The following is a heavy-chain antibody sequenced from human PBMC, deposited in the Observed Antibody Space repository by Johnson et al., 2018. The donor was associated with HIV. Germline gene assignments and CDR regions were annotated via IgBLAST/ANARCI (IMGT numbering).Heavy chain of an antibody. Sequence: VQLVESGGGLVRPGGSLTLSCAASGFSFDDYGMTWVRQIAGKGLEWVSGINWNGGATGYADSVKGRFTISRDNAKNSLSLQMNSLRAEDTAVYYCATSGDKYSSNWGDAFDIWGQGTMVTVSS. CDR1: GFSFDDYG. D-gene: IGHD6-13*01. J-gene: IGHJ3*02. CDR2: INWNGGAT. V-gene: IGHV3-20*04. CDR3: ATSGDKYSSNWGDAFDI.